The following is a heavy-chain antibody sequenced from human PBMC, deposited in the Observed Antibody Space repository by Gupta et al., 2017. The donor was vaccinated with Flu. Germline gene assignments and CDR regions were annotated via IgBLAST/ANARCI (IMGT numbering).Heavy chain of an antibody. CDR2: IFPGDSDT. CDR3: ARRPDSTAWFDY. Sequence: EVQLVQSGAEVKKPGESLKISCEASGYSFTTSWIGGVRQMPGKGLEWMGIIFPGDSDTTYSPSFQGQVTISADRSLTTAYLQWSSLKASDTAIYYGARRPDSTAWFDYWGQGTVVTVSS. V-gene: IGHV5-51*01. J-gene: IGHJ4*02. CDR1: GYSFTTSW. D-gene: IGHD6-19*01.